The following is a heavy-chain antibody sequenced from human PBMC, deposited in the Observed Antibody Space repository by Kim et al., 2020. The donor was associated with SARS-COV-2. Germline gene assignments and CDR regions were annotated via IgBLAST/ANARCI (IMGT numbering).Heavy chain of an antibody. CDR1: GYTFTSYG. J-gene: IGHJ4*02. CDR3: ARDRGYYYDSSGDLSGVDY. Sequence: ASVKVSCKASGYTFTSYGISWVRQAPGQGLEWMGWISAYNGNTNYAQKLQGRVTMTTDTSTSTAYMELRSLRSDDTAVYYCARDRGYYYDSSGDLSGVDYWGQGTLVTVSS. V-gene: IGHV1-18*01. D-gene: IGHD3-22*01. CDR2: ISAYNGNT.